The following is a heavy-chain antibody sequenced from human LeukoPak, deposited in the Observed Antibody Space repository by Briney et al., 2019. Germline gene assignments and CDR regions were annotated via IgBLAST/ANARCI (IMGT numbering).Heavy chain of an antibody. CDR2: IYYSGST. J-gene: IGHJ1*01. Sequence: PSETLSLTCTVSGGSISSYYWSWIRQPPAKGLEWIGYIYYSGSTNYNPSLKSRVTISVDTSKNQFSLKLSSVTAADTAVYYCARGVSYYDSSGYYNEYFQHWGQGTLVTVSS. CDR3: ARGVSYYDSSGYYNEYFQH. CDR1: GGSISSYY. V-gene: IGHV4-59*08. D-gene: IGHD3-22*01.